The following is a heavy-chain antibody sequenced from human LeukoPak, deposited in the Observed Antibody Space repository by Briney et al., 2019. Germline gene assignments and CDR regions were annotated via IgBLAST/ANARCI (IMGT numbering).Heavy chain of an antibody. CDR3: ARSAGVVTAHWFAY. V-gene: IGHV1-69*02. CDR1: GDTFSSYT. Sequence: SVKVSCKASGDTFSSYTISWVRQAHGQGLEWMGRIIPILGIANYAQKFQGRVTITADKSTSTAYMELSSLRSEDTAVYYCARSAGVVTAHWFAYWGQGTLVTVSS. D-gene: IGHD2-21*02. J-gene: IGHJ4*02. CDR2: IIPILGIA.